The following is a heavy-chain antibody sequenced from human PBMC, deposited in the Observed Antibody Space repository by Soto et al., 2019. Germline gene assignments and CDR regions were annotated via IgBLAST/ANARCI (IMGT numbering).Heavy chain of an antibody. CDR2: IIPILGIA. D-gene: IGHD6-6*01. CDR1: GGTFSSYT. Sequence: ASVKVSCKASGGTFSSYTISWVRQAPGQGLEWMGRIIPILGIANYAQKFQGRVTITADKSTSTAYMELSSLRSEDPAMYYCARDPPRSSSSFAYWGQGTLVTVSS. CDR3: ARDPPRSSSSFAY. J-gene: IGHJ4*02. V-gene: IGHV1-69*04.